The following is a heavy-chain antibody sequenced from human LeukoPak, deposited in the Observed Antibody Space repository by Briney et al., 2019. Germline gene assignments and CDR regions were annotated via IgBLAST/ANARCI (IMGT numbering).Heavy chain of an antibody. CDR2: INPNSGGT. CDR1: GYTFTGYY. V-gene: IGHV1-2*02. J-gene: IGHJ6*03. CDR3: ARETTGTTDYYYYMDV. Sequence: ASVKVSCKASGYTFTGYYMHWVRQAPGQGLEWMGWINPNSGGTNYAQKFQGRVTMARDTSISTAYMELSRLRSDDTAVYYCARETTGTTDYYYYMDVWGKGTTVTVSS. D-gene: IGHD1-7*01.